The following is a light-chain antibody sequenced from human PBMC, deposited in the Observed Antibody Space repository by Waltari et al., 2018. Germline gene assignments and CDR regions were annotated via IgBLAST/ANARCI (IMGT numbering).Light chain of an antibody. V-gene: IGLV8-61*01. CDR3: ALYMGSGIWV. Sequence: QIAVTQEPSLSVSPGGTVTLTCALSSGSVSSTSYASWYQQTPVQTPRTLLYKIYARSSVVPERVSGSMLGNKAALTITGAQAEDESDYYCALYMGSGIWVFGGGTKLTVL. J-gene: IGLJ3*02. CDR2: KIY. CDR1: SGSVSSTSY.